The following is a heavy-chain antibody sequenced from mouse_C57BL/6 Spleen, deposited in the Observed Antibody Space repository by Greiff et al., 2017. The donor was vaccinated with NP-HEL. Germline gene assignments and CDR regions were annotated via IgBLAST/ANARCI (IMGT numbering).Heavy chain of an antibody. CDR1: GYSFTDYN. CDR3: ARCLLLRPYFDV. Sequence: VQLKESGPELVKPGASVKISCKASGYSFTDYNMNWVKQSNGKSLEWIGVINPNYGTTSYNQKFKGKATLTVDQSSSTAYMQLNSLTSEDSAVYYCARCLLLRPYFDVWGTGTTVTVSS. V-gene: IGHV1-39*01. D-gene: IGHD1-1*01. CDR2: INPNYGTT. J-gene: IGHJ1*03.